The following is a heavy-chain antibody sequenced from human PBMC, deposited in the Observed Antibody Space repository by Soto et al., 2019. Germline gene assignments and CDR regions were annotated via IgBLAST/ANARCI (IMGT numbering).Heavy chain of an antibody. V-gene: IGHV3-23*01. CDR2: IGGTDGDSGGVP. Sequence: VQLLESGGDLVQPGGSLRLSCVASGFILNNYAMSWVRQAPGKGLEWVSTIGGTDGDSGGVPWYEDSVKGRFTMSRDSSANTLLLHMDNLRAEDSALYYCVKRGRNWGAFDFWGQGTTVVVSS. CDR3: VKRGRNWGAFDF. D-gene: IGHD7-27*01. CDR1: GFILNNYA. J-gene: IGHJ3*01.